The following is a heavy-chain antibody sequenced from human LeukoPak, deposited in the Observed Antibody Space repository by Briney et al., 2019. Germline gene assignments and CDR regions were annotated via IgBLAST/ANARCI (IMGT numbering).Heavy chain of an antibody. D-gene: IGHD6-6*01. V-gene: IGHV3-30*02. CDR3: ARDPSSSSSVGGYLDY. J-gene: IGHJ4*02. CDR1: GFTFSSYD. Sequence: TGGSLRFSCAASGFTFSSYDMNWVRQAPGKGLEWVAFIRHDGSYKYYADSVKGRFTISRDNSKNTVYLQMNSLRAEDTAVYYCARDPSSSSSVGGYLDYWGQGTLVTVSS. CDR2: IRHDGSYK.